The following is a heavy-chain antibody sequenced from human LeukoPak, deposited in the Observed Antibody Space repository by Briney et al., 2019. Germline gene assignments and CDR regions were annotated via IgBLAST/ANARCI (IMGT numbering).Heavy chain of an antibody. V-gene: IGHV1-3*01. D-gene: IGHD3-22*01. CDR1: GYTFTSYA. CDR2: INAGNGNT. J-gene: IGHJ4*02. CDR3: ARGYYDSSGYYYVGFDY. Sequence: GASVKVSCKASGYTFTSYAMHWVRQAPGQRLEWMGRINAGNGNTKYSQRFQGRVTITRDTSASTAYVELSSLRSEDTAVYYCARGYYDSSGYYYVGFDYWGQGTLVTVSS.